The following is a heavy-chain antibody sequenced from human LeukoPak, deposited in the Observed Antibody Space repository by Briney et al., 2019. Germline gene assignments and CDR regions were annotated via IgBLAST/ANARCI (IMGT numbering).Heavy chain of an antibody. J-gene: IGHJ3*02. V-gene: IGHV3-66*01. CDR3: ARDSVTVNTFDI. CDR2: IYSGGST. CDR1: GFTVSSNY. D-gene: IGHD4-17*01. Sequence: GGSLRLSCAASGFTVSSNYMSWVRQAPGKGLEWVSVIYSGGSTYYADSVKGRFTISRDNSKNTLYLQTNSLRAEDTAVYYCARDSVTVNTFDIWGQGTMVTVSS.